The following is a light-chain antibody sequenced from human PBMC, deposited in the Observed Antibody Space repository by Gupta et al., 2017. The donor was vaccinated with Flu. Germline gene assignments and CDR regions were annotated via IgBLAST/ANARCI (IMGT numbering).Light chain of an antibody. Sequence: GDRVSITCRASRTISNYINWYQFKPGQAPKRLIYAASVLHTGVPSRCSGSGSGTDFTLTISGLLPEDSATYYCQQSCSLPVTFGQGTKLEI. CDR2: AAS. J-gene: IGKJ2*01. CDR1: RTISNY. CDR3: QQSCSLPVT. V-gene: IGKV1-39*01.